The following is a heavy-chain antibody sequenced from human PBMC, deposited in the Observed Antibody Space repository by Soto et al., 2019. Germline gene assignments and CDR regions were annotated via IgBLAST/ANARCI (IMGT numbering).Heavy chain of an antibody. CDR3: PREGVRGMDV. V-gene: IGHV1-8*01. J-gene: IGHJ6*02. CDR2: MHPNSGNT. CDR1: GYTFTCYD. D-gene: IGHD3-16*01. Sequence: QVQLVQSGAEVKEPGASVKVSCKASGYTFTCYDINWVRQATGQGFEWMGWMHPNSGNTGYAQKSQGRVTMTRTTTRSTAYMELSSRRSEETAVYYCPREGVRGMDVWGQGKTVNVSS.